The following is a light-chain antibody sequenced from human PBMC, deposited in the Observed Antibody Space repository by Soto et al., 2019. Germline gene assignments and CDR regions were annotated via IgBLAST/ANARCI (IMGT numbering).Light chain of an antibody. CDR2: GAS. J-gene: IGKJ4*01. CDR1: QSVSSSY. CDR3: QQYGSSPKLT. Sequence: EIVLTQSPGTLSLSPGERATLSCRASQSVSSSYLVWYQQKPGQAPRLLIYGASSRATGIPDRFSGSGSGTDCTLTISRLEPEDFAGYYCQQYGSSPKLTFGGGTKGEIK. V-gene: IGKV3-20*01.